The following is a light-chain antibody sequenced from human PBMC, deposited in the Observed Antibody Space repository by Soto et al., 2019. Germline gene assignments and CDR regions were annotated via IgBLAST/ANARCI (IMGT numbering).Light chain of an antibody. V-gene: IGKV3-15*01. CDR2: GAS. J-gene: IGKJ5*01. Sequence: EIVMTQSPATLSVSPGERATLSCRASQSVSSNLAWYQQKPGQAPRLLIYGASTRATGIPARFSGSGSGTEFTLTINSLQSEDFAVYYCQQYNNRLSITFGQGTRLEIK. CDR3: QQYNNRLSIT. CDR1: QSVSSN.